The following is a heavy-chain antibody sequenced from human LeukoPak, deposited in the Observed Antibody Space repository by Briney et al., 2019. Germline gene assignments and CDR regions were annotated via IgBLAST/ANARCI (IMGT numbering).Heavy chain of an antibody. Sequence: PSETLSLTCAVYGGSFSGSYWSWIRQPPGKGLEWIGEINHSGSTNYNPSLKSRVTISVDTSKSQFSLKLSSVTAADTAVYYCARPNYYGSGSYYDAFDIWGQGTMVTVSS. CDR1: GGSFSGSY. D-gene: IGHD3-10*01. CDR3: ARPNYYGSGSYYDAFDI. V-gene: IGHV4-34*01. J-gene: IGHJ3*02. CDR2: INHSGST.